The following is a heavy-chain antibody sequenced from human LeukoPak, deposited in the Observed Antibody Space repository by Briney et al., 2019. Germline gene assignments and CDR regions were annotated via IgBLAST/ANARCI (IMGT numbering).Heavy chain of an antibody. Sequence: GGSLRLSCAASGFTFSSYAMHWVRQAPGKGLEWVAVISYDGSNKYYADSVKGRFTISRGNSKNTLYLQMNSLRAEDTAVYYCAREREPRGYNSYFDYWGQGTLVTVSS. D-gene: IGHD5-18*01. CDR1: GFTFSSYA. J-gene: IGHJ4*02. CDR3: AREREPRGYNSYFDY. V-gene: IGHV3-30*04. CDR2: ISYDGSNK.